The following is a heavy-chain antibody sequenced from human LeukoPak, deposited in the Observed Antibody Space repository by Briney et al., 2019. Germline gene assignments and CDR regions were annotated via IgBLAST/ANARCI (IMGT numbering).Heavy chain of an antibody. CDR2: IYHSGST. Sequence: PSETLSLTCAVSGGSISSSNWWSWVRQPPGKGLEWIGEIYHSGSTNYNPSLKSRVTISVDKSKNQFSLKLSSVTAADTAVYYCARVGYYDSSSYGNWGQGTLVTVSS. D-gene: IGHD3-22*01. CDR1: GGSISSSNW. V-gene: IGHV4-4*02. CDR3: ARVGYYDSSSYGN. J-gene: IGHJ4*02.